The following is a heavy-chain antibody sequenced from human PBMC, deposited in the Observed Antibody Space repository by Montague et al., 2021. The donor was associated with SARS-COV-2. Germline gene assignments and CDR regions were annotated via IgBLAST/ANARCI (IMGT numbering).Heavy chain of an antibody. V-gene: IGHV4-39*07. CDR3: TRAHSNAIDY. CDR1: GDSITRSCYN. CDR2: IDDTASF. D-gene: IGHD2/OR15-2a*01. Sequence: SETLSLTCTVSGDSITRSCYNWVRIPQPPAKQLDWVGCIDDTASFNYNPALKSRVTISLDTSKNQFFLRLSSVTAADTALYFCTRAHSNAIDYWGQGALVTVSS. J-gene: IGHJ4*02.